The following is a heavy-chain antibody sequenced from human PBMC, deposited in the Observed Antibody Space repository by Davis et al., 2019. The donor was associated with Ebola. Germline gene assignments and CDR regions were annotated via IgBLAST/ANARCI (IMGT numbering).Heavy chain of an antibody. J-gene: IGHJ3*01. D-gene: IGHD2-2*01. CDR2: IAYTGNT. CDR3: ARGGLVPAALYL. Sequence: PSETLSLTCAVSGGSISSSGYSWSWIRQPPGKGLEWIGYIAYTGNTIYNPSLKSRVTISGDTSKKQFSLRLSSVTAADTAVYYCARGGLVPAALYLWGQGTMVTVSS. V-gene: IGHV4-61*08. CDR1: GGSISSSGYS.